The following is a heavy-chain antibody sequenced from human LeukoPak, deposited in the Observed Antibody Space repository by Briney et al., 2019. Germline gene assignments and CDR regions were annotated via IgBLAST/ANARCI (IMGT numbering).Heavy chain of an antibody. CDR1: GYSISSGYY. D-gene: IGHD3-22*01. Sequence: SETLSLTCTVSGYSISSGYYWGWIRQPPGKGLEWIGSIYYSGSTYYNPSLKSRVTISVDTSKNQFSLKLSSVTAADTAVYYCARGVTMIVVVTNDAFDIWGQGTMVTVSS. CDR3: ARGVTMIVVVTNDAFDI. V-gene: IGHV4-38-2*02. J-gene: IGHJ3*02. CDR2: IYYSGST.